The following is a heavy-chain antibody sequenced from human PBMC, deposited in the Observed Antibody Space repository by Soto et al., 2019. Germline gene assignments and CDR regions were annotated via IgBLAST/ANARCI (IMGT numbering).Heavy chain of an antibody. J-gene: IGHJ4*02. CDR1: GFVFSDYA. D-gene: IGHD2-2*01. Sequence: EVQLLDSGGGWVQPGGSLRLSCVASGFVFSDYAMSWVRQAPGKGLEWVSASSAGGSDTYYPDSVTGRFTVSRVNSKNTLYLQMNTLRAEDTAIYYCASVPIWCGSSSCYTEGFDSWGQGTLVTVSS. CDR3: ASVPIWCGSSSCYTEGFDS. V-gene: IGHV3-23*01. CDR2: SSAGGSDT.